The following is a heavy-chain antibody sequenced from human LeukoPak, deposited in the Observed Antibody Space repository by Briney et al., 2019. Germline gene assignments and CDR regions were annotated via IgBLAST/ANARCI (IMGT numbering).Heavy chain of an antibody. J-gene: IGHJ4*02. D-gene: IGHD1-26*01. V-gene: IGHV3-23*01. Sequence: PGGSLRLSCAASGFTFSSYAMSWVRQAPGKGLEWLSAISGSGGSTYYADSVKGRFTISRDNSKNTLYLQMNSLRAEDTAVYYCAKIGSRWEHFDYWGQGTLVTVSS. CDR2: ISGSGGST. CDR3: AKIGSRWEHFDY. CDR1: GFTFSSYA.